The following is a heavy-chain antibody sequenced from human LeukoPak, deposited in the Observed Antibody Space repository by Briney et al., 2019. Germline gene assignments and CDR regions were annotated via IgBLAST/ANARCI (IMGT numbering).Heavy chain of an antibody. Sequence: PSETLSLTCTVSGGSISSSSYYWGWIRQPPGKGLEWIGSIYYSGSTYYNPSLKSRITISVNTAKNQFSLKLSSVTAADTAVYYCARVIAAAGSWFDPWGQGTLVTVSS. CDR2: IYYSGST. V-gene: IGHV4-39*01. J-gene: IGHJ5*02. CDR3: ARVIAAAGSWFDP. CDR1: GGSISSSSYY. D-gene: IGHD6-13*01.